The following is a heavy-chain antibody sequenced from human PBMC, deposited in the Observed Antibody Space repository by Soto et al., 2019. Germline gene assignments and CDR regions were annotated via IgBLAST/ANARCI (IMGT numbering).Heavy chain of an antibody. CDR2: ISYDGSNK. V-gene: IGHV3-30-3*01. J-gene: IGHJ6*02. Sequence: GRSLRLSCAASGCTFSSYAMHWVRQAPGKGLEWVAVISYDGSNKYYADSAKGRFTISRDNSKNTLYLQMNSLRAEDTAVYYCARDQQDSGYDYAYYYGMDVWGQGTTVTVSS. CDR1: GCTFSSYA. CDR3: ARDQQDSGYDYAYYYGMDV. D-gene: IGHD5-12*01.